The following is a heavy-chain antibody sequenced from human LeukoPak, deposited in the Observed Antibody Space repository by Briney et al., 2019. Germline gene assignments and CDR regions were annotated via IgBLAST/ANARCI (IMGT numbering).Heavy chain of an antibody. V-gene: IGHV1-24*01. CDR1: GYTLTGLS. CDR3: ATGGELRHNWFDP. CDR2: FDPEDGET. J-gene: IGHJ5*02. Sequence: ASVKVSCKVSGYTLTGLSMHWVRQAPGKGLEWMGGFDPEDGETIYAQKFQGRVTMTEDTSTDTAYMELSSLRSEDTAVYYCATGGELRHNWFDPWGQGTLVTVSS. D-gene: IGHD1-7*01.